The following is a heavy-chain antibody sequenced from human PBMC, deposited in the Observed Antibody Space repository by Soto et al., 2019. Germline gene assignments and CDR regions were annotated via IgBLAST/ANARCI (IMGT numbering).Heavy chain of an antibody. J-gene: IGHJ4*02. Sequence: DSVKGRFTISRHNAKNSLYLQMNSLRAEDTAVYYCARGKGATDYGGQGTLVTVSS. CDR3: ARGKGATDY. V-gene: IGHV3-7*01.